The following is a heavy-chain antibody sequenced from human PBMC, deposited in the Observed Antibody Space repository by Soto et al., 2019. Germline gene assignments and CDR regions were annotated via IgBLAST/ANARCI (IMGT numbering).Heavy chain of an antibody. V-gene: IGHV3-72*01. CDR1: GFTFSDHY. J-gene: IGHJ4*02. Sequence: PGGSLRLSCAASGFTFSDHYMDWVRQAPGKGLEWVGRTRNKANRYTTEYAASVKGRFTVSRDDTKNSLYLQMNSLKTEDTAVYYCARSRSGTSHIAFDFWGQGTLVTISS. CDR2: TRNKANRYTT. D-gene: IGHD3-10*01. CDR3: ARSRSGTSHIAFDF.